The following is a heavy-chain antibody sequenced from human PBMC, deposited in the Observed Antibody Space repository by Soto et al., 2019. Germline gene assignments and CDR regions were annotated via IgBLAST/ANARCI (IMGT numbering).Heavy chain of an antibody. V-gene: IGHV3-23*01. D-gene: IGHD4-17*01. Sequence: CRVGEFSISSCAMSRVRQTPEKGLEWVSAISGSGGSTYYADSVKGRFTISGDNTKNTLYLQMNSLRAEDTAVYYCVKRAAVTTALAAFDPWGYGTLVTVS. J-gene: IGHJ5*02. CDR1: EFSISSCA. CDR2: ISGSGGST. CDR3: VKRAAVTTALAAFDP.